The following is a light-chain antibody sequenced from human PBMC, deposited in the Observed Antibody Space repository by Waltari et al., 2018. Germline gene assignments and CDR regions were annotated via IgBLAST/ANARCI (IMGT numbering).Light chain of an antibody. CDR3: QQYYSTPHT. V-gene: IGKV4-1*01. CDR1: QSVLYSSNNKNY. J-gene: IGKJ2*01. CDR2: WAS. Sequence: DIVMTQSPDSLAVALGERATINCKSSQSVLYSSNNKNYLAWYQQKPGQPPTLLIYWASTRESGVPDRFSGSGSGTDFTLTISRLQAEDVAVYNCQQYYSTPHTFGQGTKLEIK.